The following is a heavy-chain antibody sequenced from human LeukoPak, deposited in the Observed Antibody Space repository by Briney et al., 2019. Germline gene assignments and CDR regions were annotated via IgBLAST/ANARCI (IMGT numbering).Heavy chain of an antibody. CDR2: ISGGST. CDR3: ARGVEGYSYGFDY. D-gene: IGHD5-18*01. CDR1: GFAISSYA. J-gene: IGHJ4*02. V-gene: IGHV3-23*01. Sequence: GGSLRLSCAASGFAISSYAVSWVRQAPGKGLEWVSGISGGSTYYADSVKGRFTISRDNSKNTLYLQMNSLRAEDTAVYYCARGVEGYSYGFDYWGQGTLVTVSS.